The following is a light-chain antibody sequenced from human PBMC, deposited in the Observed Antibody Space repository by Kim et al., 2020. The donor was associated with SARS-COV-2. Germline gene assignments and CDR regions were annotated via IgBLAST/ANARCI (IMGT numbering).Light chain of an antibody. Sequence: PASNCCRTRQGLLRSNRNTYLDWYLQKPGQFPQLLIYLGFNRASGVPDRFSASGSGTDFTLKISRVEAEDVGVYYCMQGLRTPWTFGQGTKVEIK. V-gene: IGKV2-28*01. CDR3: MQGLRTPWT. CDR1: QGLLRSNRNTY. CDR2: LGF. J-gene: IGKJ1*01.